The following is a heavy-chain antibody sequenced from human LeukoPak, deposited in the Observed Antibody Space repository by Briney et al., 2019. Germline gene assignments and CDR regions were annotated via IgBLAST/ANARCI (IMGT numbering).Heavy chain of an antibody. CDR2: ISTSSSYI. CDR1: GFTFSSFS. V-gene: IGHV3-21*01. D-gene: IGHD3-10*01. CDR3: ARDGDYYGSGSYRDGFDI. Sequence: PGGSLRLSCAASGFTFSSFSMNWVRQAPGKGLEWVSCISTSSSYIYYSDSVKGRFTISRDNAKNSLYLQINSLRAEDTAVYYCARDGDYYGSGSYRDGFDIWGQGTMVTVSS. J-gene: IGHJ3*02.